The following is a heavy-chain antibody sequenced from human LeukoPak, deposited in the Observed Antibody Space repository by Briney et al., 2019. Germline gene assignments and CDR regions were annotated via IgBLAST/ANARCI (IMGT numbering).Heavy chain of an antibody. D-gene: IGHD6-19*01. Sequence: GGSLRLSCAASGFTFSSYAMSWVRQAPGKGLEWASAISGSGGSTYYADSVKGRFTISRDNSKNTLYLQMNSLRAEDTAVYYCAKGPVPQSIAVAGEQYFQHWGQGTLVTVSS. CDR3: AKGPVPQSIAVAGEQYFQH. V-gene: IGHV3-23*01. CDR2: ISGSGGST. CDR1: GFTFSSYA. J-gene: IGHJ1*01.